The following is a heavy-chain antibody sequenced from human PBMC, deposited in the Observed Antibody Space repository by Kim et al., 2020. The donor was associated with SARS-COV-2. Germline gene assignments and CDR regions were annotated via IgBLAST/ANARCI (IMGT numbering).Heavy chain of an antibody. J-gene: IGHJ5*02. CDR3: ARGVQLWFDVGGFDP. CDR1: GYTFTSYG. CDR2: ISAYNGNT. D-gene: IGHD5-18*01. V-gene: IGHV1-18*01. Sequence: ASVKVSCKASGYTFTSYGISWVRQAPGQGLEWMGWISAYNGNTNYAQKLQGRVTMTTDTSTSTAYMELRSLRSDDTAVYYCARGVQLWFDVGGFDPWGQGTLVTVSS.